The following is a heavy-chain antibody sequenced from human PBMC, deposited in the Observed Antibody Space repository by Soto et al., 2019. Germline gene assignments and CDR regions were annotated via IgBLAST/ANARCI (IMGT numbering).Heavy chain of an antibody. J-gene: IGHJ4*02. CDR1: GFTFSSYG. V-gene: IGHV3-30*18. D-gene: IGHD1-1*01. Sequence: GGSLRLSCAASGFTFSSYGMHWVRQAPGKGLEWVAVISYDGSNKYYADSVKGRFTISRDNSKNTLYLQMNSLRAEDTAVYYCAKDLVRWNDVFDYWGQGTLVTVSS. CDR3: AKDLVRWNDVFDY. CDR2: ISYDGSNK.